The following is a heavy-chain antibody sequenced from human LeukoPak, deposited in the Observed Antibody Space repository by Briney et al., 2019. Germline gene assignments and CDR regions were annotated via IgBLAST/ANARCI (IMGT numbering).Heavy chain of an antibody. Sequence: PSETLSLTCAVYGGSLSGYYWSWISQPPGKGLEWIGEINHSGSTNYNPSLKSRVTISVDTSKNQFSLKLSSVTAADTAVYYCASWDSSYDYWGQGTLVTVSS. CDR1: GGSLSGYY. D-gene: IGHD6-13*01. J-gene: IGHJ4*02. CDR3: ASWDSSYDY. CDR2: INHSGST. V-gene: IGHV4-34*01.